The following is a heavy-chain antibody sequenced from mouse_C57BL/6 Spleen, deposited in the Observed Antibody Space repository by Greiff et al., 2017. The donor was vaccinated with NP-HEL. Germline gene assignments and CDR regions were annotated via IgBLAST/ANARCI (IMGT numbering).Heavy chain of an antibody. CDR2: IDPSDSYT. J-gene: IGHJ3*01. CDR1: GYTFTSYW. Sequence: QVQLQQPGAELVRPGTSVKLSCKASGYTFTSYWMHWVKQRPGQGLEWIGVIDPSDSYTNYNQKFKGKATLTVDTSSSTAYMQLSSLTSEDSAVYYCATVYDGYYGAYWGQGTLVTVSA. V-gene: IGHV1-59*01. D-gene: IGHD2-3*01. CDR3: ATVYDGYYGAY.